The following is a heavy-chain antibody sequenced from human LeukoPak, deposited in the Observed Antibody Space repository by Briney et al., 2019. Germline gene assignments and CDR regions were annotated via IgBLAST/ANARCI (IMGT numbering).Heavy chain of an antibody. J-gene: IGHJ4*02. CDR3: ARVPDDFWSGYGFDY. D-gene: IGHD3-3*01. V-gene: IGHV4-31*03. CDR1: GGSISSGGYY. CDR2: IYYSGST. Sequence: SQTLSLTCTVSGGSISSGGYYWSWIRQHPGKGLEWIGYIYYSGSTYYNPSLKSRVTVSVDTSKNQFSLKLSSVTAADTAVYYCARVPDDFWSGYGFDYWGQGTLVTASS.